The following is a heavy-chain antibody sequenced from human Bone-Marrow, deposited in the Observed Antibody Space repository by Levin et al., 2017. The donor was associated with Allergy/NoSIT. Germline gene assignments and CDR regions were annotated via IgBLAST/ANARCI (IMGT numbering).Heavy chain of an antibody. CDR3: ARGVYAFDY. D-gene: IGHD5/OR15-5a*01. CDR1: GFTFSNYW. V-gene: IGHV3-7*04. Sequence: GESLKISCAASGFTFSNYWMTWVRQAPGKGLEWVAYMSQDGSEIYYVDSVKGRFTISRDNARNSLYLQMNSLRADDTAVYYCARGVYAFDYWGQGTLVTVSS. CDR2: MSQDGSEI. J-gene: IGHJ4*02.